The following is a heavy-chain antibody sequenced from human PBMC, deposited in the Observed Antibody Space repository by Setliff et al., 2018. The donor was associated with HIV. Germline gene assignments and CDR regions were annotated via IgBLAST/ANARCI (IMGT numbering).Heavy chain of an antibody. CDR3: ARDWRHGYDLNFDY. CDR1: GFTFSSYE. V-gene: IGHV3-48*03. Sequence: PGGSLRLSCAASGFTFSSYEMDWFRQAPGKGLEWVSYITGSSDTIYYADSVKGRFTISRDNAKNSLYLQMNSLRAGDTAMYYCARDWRHGYDLNFDYWGQGTLVTVSS. J-gene: IGHJ4*02. CDR2: ITGSSDTI. D-gene: IGHD5-12*01.